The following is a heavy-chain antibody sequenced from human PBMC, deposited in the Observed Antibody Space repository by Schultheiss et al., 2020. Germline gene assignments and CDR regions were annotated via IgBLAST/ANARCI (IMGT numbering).Heavy chain of an antibody. CDR2: IYHSGST. CDR1: GGSFSGYY. J-gene: IGHJ6*03. Sequence: SETLSLTCAVYGGSFSGYYWSWIRQPPGKGLEWIGEIYHSGSTNYNPSLKSRVTISVDTSKNQFSVQLNSVTPEDTAVYYCARDQFYYMDVWGKGTTVTVSS. CDR3: ARDQFYYMDV. V-gene: IGHV4-34*01.